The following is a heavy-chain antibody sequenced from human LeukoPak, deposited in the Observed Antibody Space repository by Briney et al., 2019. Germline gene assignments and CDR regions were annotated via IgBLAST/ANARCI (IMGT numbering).Heavy chain of an antibody. CDR1: GFSFSDCA. V-gene: IGHV3-23*01. CDR3: TKGMATIRRHIDS. D-gene: IGHD5-24*01. CDR2: INGSAGST. Sequence: GGSLRLSCAASGFSFSDCAMSWVRQAPGRGLEWVSSINGSAGSTYYADSMKGRFTISRDNAKNTVHLEMNSLRAEDTAIYYCTKGMATIRRHIDSWGQGTLVTVSS. J-gene: IGHJ4*02.